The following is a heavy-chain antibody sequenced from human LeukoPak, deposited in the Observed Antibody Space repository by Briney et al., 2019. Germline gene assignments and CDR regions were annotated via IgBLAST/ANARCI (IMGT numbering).Heavy chain of an antibody. CDR2: IYYSGST. CDR3: ARADGGYCSSTSCYLDWFYP. J-gene: IGHJ5*02. V-gene: IGHV4-31*03. CDR1: GGSIRSGGYC. Sequence: SETLSLTCTVSGGSIRSGGYCWSWIRQHPGKGLDWIGYIYYSGSTYYNPSLKSRVTISVDTSKNQFSLKLSSVTAADTAVYYCARADGGYCSSTSCYLDWFYPWGQGTLVTVSS. D-gene: IGHD2-2*01.